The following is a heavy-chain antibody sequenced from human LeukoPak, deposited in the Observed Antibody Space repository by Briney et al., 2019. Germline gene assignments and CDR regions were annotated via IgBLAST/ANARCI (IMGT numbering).Heavy chain of an antibody. V-gene: IGHV4-39*01. CDR1: GGSISSSTYY. Sequence: SETLSLTCTVSGGSISSSTYYWGWIRQPPGKGLEWIGSIYYSGSTYNNPSLKSRVTIFVDTSKNQFSLKLSSVTAADTAVYYCARPNTAMVPYYFGYWGQGTLVTVSS. D-gene: IGHD5-18*01. CDR3: ARPNTAMVPYYFGY. CDR2: IYYSGST. J-gene: IGHJ4*02.